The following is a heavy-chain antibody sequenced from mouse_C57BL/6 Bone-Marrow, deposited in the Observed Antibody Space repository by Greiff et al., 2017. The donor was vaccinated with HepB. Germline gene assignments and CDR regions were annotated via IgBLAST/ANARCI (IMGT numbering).Heavy chain of an antibody. D-gene: IGHD1-1*01. J-gene: IGHJ2*01. CDR1: GFTFRSYG. Sequence: EVMLVESGGDLVKPGGSLKLSCAASGFTFRSYGMSWVRQTPDKRLEWVATISSGGSYTYYPDSVKGRFTISRDNAKNTLYLQMSSLKSEDTAMYYCARHDYGSNYWGQGTTLTVSS. V-gene: IGHV5-6*01. CDR3: ARHDYGSNY. CDR2: ISSGGSYT.